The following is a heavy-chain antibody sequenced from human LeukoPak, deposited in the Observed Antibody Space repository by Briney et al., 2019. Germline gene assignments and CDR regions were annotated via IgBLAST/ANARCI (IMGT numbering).Heavy chain of an antibody. CDR3: ARGVGATTSLLH. J-gene: IGHJ4*02. CDR2: ISYSGST. CDR1: GGSISNYY. D-gene: IGHD1-26*01. V-gene: IGHV4-59*01. Sequence: SETLSLTCTVSGGSISNYYWSWIRQPPGKGLEWIGYISYSGSTNYNPSLKSRATISLDTSKSQFSLNLSSVTAADTAVYYCARGVGATTSLLHWGQGTLVTVSS.